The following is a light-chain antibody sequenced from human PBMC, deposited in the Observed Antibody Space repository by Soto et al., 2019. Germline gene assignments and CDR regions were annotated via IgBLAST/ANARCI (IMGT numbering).Light chain of an antibody. Sequence: QSALTQPASVSGSPGQSVTISCTGTSSDVGGYNYVSWYQQHPGKAPKLMIYEVSDRPSGVSNRFSGSKSGNTASLTISGLQAEDEADYYCCSYTTTTTYIFGPAPNVTVL. J-gene: IGLJ1*01. CDR3: CSYTTTTTYI. V-gene: IGLV2-14*01. CDR2: EVS. CDR1: SSDVGGYNY.